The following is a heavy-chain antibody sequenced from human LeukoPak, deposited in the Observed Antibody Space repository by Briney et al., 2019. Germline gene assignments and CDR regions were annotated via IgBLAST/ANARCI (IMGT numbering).Heavy chain of an antibody. V-gene: IGHV3-7*01. CDR1: GFTFSSYE. Sequence: PGGSLRLSCAASGFTFSSYEMNWVRQAPGKGLEWVANIKQDGSEKYYVDSVKGRFTISRDNAKNSLYLQMNSLRAEDTAVYYCARSAGSSSWYEGYYFDYWGQGTLVTVSS. D-gene: IGHD6-13*01. J-gene: IGHJ4*02. CDR3: ARSAGSSSWYEGYYFDY. CDR2: IKQDGSEK.